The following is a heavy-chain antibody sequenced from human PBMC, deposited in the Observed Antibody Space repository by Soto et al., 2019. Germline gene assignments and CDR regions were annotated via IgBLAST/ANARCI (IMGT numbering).Heavy chain of an antibody. D-gene: IGHD3-10*01. CDR2: IYYSGST. Sequence: QVQLQESGPGLVKPSQTLSLTCTVSGGSISSGGYYWSWLRQHPGKGLEWIGYIYYSGSTYYNPSLKSRVTISVDTSKNQFSLKLSSVTAADTAVYYCASHTFVGVGPGYYYGMDVWGQGTTVTVSS. CDR1: GGSISSGGYY. CDR3: ASHTFVGVGPGYYYGMDV. J-gene: IGHJ6*02. V-gene: IGHV4-31*03.